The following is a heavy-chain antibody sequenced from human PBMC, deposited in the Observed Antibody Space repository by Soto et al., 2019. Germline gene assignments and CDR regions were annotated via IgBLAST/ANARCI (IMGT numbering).Heavy chain of an antibody. CDR1: GGSLSNHY. CDR2: IYYSVNT. D-gene: IGHD4-17*01. Sequence: ETLSLTCTVSGGSLSNHYWTWIRQSPGKGLEWIGSIYYSVNTNYNPSLDSRVTMTVDTSKNQFSLQLTSMTTADTAIYYCARGRFAVYGGDLDSWGQGILVTVSS. J-gene: IGHJ4*02. V-gene: IGHV4-59*11. CDR3: ARGRFAVYGGDLDS.